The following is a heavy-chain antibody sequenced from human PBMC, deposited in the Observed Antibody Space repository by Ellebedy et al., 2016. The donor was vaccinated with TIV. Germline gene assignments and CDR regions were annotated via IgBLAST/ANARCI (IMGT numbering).Heavy chain of an antibody. CDR1: GGSISYYS. J-gene: IGHJ5*01. V-gene: IGHV4-4*08. D-gene: IGHD3-10*01. CDR3: ARGNSRGVFDS. CDR2: LLVSGGT. Sequence: SETLSLTXSLSGGSISYYSWNWIRQTPEKGLEWIGNLLVSGGTNYNPSLRDRVTLSTDMSNRFFLRLTSVTATDTAVYFCARGNSRGVFDSWGQGTLVTVSS.